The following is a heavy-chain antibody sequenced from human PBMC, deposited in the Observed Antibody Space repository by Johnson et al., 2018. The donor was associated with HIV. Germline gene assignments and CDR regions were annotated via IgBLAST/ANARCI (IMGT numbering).Heavy chain of an antibody. Sequence: MLLVESGGGLVQPGGSLRLSCAASGFTFSSYAMSWVRQAPGKGLEWVPAISGSGPSTYYADSVKGRFTISRHNSKNTLYLQMNRLRAEDKAVNYRSKGPMGHYYGSGTYGAFDIWGQGTMVTVSS. CDR2: ISGSGPST. J-gene: IGHJ3*02. V-gene: IGHV3-23*04. CDR1: GFTFSSYA. CDR3: SKGPMGHYYGSGTYGAFDI. D-gene: IGHD3-10*01.